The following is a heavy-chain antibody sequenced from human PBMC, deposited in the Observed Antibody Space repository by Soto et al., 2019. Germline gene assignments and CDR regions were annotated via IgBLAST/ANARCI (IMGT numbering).Heavy chain of an antibody. V-gene: IGHV4-59*01. CDR2: IYYSGST. J-gene: IGHJ6*02. Sequence: PSETLSLTCSVSGGSIFGYYWSWIRQPPGKGLEWVGYIYYSGSTNYNPSLKSRVTISVDTSKNQFSLKMRSVTAADTAVYYCARVLTPFNSAGYDFWSGDYKAYYYGMDVWGQGTMVTVSS. CDR1: GGSIFGYY. D-gene: IGHD3-3*01. CDR3: ARVLTPFNSAGYDFWSGDYKAYYYGMDV.